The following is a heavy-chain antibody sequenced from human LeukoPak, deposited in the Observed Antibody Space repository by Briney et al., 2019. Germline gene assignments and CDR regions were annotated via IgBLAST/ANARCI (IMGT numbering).Heavy chain of an antibody. D-gene: IGHD5-24*01. CDR3: AKDDYGYNSYYFDY. CDR1: GLTVSRYA. Sequence: ARGSLRLSCAASGLTVSRYAMSLGRQAPGKGLEWVSAISSSGVSTYYADSVKGRFTISRDNSKNTLYLQMNRLRDQDTAVYYCAKDDYGYNSYYFDYWGQGTLGTVSS. V-gene: IGHV3-23*01. CDR2: ISSSGVST. J-gene: IGHJ4*02.